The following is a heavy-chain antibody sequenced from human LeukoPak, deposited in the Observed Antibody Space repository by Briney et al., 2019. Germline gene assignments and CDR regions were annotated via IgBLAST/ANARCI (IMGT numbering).Heavy chain of an antibody. Sequence: ASVKVSCKASGYXFTDFYMHWVRQAPGQGLKWMGWINPNSGDTKYAQKFQGRVTMTRDTSISTAYMELSRLRSDDTAVYYCATQRGSYLWGTDFDYWGQGTLVTVSS. V-gene: IGHV1-2*02. CDR2: INPNSGDT. CDR1: GYXFTDFY. J-gene: IGHJ4*02. D-gene: IGHD3-16*01. CDR3: ATQRGSYLWGTDFDY.